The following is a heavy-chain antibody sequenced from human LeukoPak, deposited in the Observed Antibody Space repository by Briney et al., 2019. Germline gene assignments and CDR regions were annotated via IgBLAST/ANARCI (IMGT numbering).Heavy chain of an antibody. D-gene: IGHD2-15*01. CDR1: GFTVSSNY. CDR2: IYSGGST. V-gene: IGHV3-66*02. J-gene: IGHJ3*02. Sequence: GGPLRLSCAASGFTVSSNYMSWVRQAPGKGLEWVSVIYSGGSTYYADSVKGRFTISRDNSKNTLYLQMNSLRAEDTAVYYCASDLYCSGGSCYPGAFDIWGQGTMVTVSS. CDR3: ASDLYCSGGSCYPGAFDI.